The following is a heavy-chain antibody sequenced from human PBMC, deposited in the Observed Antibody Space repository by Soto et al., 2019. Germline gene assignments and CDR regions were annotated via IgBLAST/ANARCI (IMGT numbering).Heavy chain of an antibody. D-gene: IGHD4-17*01. J-gene: IGHJ4*02. CDR1: GFTFSSYA. CDR3: AKDRDYGDYPNDFDY. Sequence: EVQLLESVGGLVQPGGSLRLSCAASGFTFSSYAMSWVRQAPGKGLEWVSAISGSGGSTYYGDSVRGRFTISRDNSKNTLYLQMNSLRAEDTAVYYCAKDRDYGDYPNDFDYWGQGTLVTVSS. V-gene: IGHV3-23*01. CDR2: ISGSGGST.